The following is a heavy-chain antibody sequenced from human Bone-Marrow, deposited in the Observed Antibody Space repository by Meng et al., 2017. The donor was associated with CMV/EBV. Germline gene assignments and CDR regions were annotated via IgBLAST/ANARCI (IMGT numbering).Heavy chain of an antibody. J-gene: IGHJ4*02. CDR3: ARPKFCSSIRCEVSMDY. D-gene: IGHD2-2*01. CDR2: INPSMGTR. Sequence: SVKVSCKACGYTFTTYYLHWVRQAPGQGLEWMGMINPSMGTRTYAEMFRGRVIMTADRSTNTVYMQLSSLRSEDTAVYYCARPKFCSSIRCEVSMDYWGQGTRVTGSS. V-gene: IGHV1-46*01. CDR1: GYTFTTYY.